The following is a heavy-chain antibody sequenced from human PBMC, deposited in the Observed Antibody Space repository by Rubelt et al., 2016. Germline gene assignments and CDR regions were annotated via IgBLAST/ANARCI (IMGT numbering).Heavy chain of an antibody. CDR3: ARSLSGSPNVDY. V-gene: IGHV4-31*03. CDR2: IHYSGTT. CDR1: GGSISSDGSY. Sequence: QVQLQESGPGLVQPSQTLSLTCSVSGGSISSDGSYWSWIRQLPGKGLEWIGYIHYSGTTHYNQSLKSRLLLSVDTSKNQFSLKLTSVTAADTAVYYCARSLSGSPNVDYWGQGTLVTVSS. D-gene: IGHD3-10*01. J-gene: IGHJ4*02.